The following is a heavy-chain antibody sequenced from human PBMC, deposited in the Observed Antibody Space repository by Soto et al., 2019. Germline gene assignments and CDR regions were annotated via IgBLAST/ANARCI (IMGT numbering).Heavy chain of an antibody. CDR3: AKAIVVVRSPIDRDWFDP. Sequence: EVQLLESGGGLVQPGGSLILSCAASGFTFSSYIMTWVRQAPGKGLEWVSVISGGGGTTHYADSVKGQFTISRYNSTNTLYLQMNSLRAEDTAVYYCAKAIVVVRSPIDRDWFDPWGQGTLVTVSS. CDR2: ISGGGGTT. CDR1: GFTFSSYI. D-gene: IGHD2-2*01. V-gene: IGHV3-23*01. J-gene: IGHJ5*02.